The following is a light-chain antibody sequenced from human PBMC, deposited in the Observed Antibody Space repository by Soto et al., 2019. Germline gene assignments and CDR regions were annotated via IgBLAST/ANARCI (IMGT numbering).Light chain of an antibody. Sequence: SVLAQPRSVSGPPGQAVTISCTGTDSNIGFYNFVSWYQQHPDKAPHLVIYDVNKRPSGVPARFSGPKSGNTASLTISGLQADDEADYYCCSYAGSYTYVFGIGTKVTVL. CDR2: DVN. CDR1: DSNIGFYNF. V-gene: IGLV2-11*01. J-gene: IGLJ1*01. CDR3: CSYAGSYTYV.